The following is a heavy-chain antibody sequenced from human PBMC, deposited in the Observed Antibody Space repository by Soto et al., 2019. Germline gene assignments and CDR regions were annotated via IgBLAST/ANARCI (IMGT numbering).Heavy chain of an antibody. Sequence: LKLKESGSGLVKLSQTLSLPWAVSGGSFRSGGSSWTWTRHPPGKGLEWIGYIYHSGSTYYNPSLKSRFTISVDRSKNQFSLKLSSVTAADTAVYYCARVRDDRYFDYWGQGTLVTVSS. CDR3: ARVRDDRYFDY. V-gene: IGHV4-30-2*01. CDR2: IYHSGST. CDR1: GGSFRSGGSS. D-gene: IGHD3-3*01. J-gene: IGHJ4*02.